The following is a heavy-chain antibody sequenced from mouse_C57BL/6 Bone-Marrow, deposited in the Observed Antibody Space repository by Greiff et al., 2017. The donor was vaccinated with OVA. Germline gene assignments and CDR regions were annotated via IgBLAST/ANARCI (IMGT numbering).Heavy chain of an antibody. CDR3: ERDLHTSPTGH. J-gene: IGHJ2*01. Sequence: EVHLVESVGGLVKPGGSLKLSCAASGFTFSIYAMSWVRQTPEKRLEWVATISDGGSYTYYPYNVKGRFTISRDNANNNLYLQMSHLKSEDTAMYYYERDLHTSPTGHWGEGTPLSVSS. V-gene: IGHV5-4*01. D-gene: IGHD2-1*01. CDR2: ISDGGSYT. CDR1: GFTFSIYA.